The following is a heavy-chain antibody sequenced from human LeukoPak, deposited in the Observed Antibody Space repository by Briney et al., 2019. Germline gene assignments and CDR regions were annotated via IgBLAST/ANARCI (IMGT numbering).Heavy chain of an antibody. CDR3: ARLGLDSSGYAFDY. D-gene: IGHD3-22*01. CDR1: GGSISSGSYY. V-gene: IGHV4-61*02. Sequence: SETLSLTCTVSGGSISSGSYYWSWIRQPAGKGLEWIGRIYTSGSTNYNPSLKSRVTISVDTSKNQFSLKLSSVTAADTAVYYCARLGLDSSGYAFDYWGQGTLVTVSS. CDR2: IYTSGST. J-gene: IGHJ4*02.